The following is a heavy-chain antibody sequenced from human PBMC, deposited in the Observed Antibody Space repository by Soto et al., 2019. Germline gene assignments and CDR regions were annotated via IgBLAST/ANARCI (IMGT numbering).Heavy chain of an antibody. Sequence: PGGSLRLSCAASGFTFSSYSMNWVRQAPGKGLEWVSSISSSSSYIYYADSVKGRFTISRDNAKNSLYLQMNSLRAEDTAVYYCASANPSYAYYFDYWGQGTLVTVSS. CDR2: ISSSSSYI. J-gene: IGHJ4*02. V-gene: IGHV3-21*01. D-gene: IGHD5-18*01. CDR3: ASANPSYAYYFDY. CDR1: GFTFSSYS.